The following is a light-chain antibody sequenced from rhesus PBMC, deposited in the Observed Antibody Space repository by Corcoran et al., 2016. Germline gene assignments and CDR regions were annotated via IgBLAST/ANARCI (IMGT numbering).Light chain of an antibody. V-gene: IGKV7-13*01. CDR2: HAS. CDR1: ESVRVFGINL. Sequence: DIVLTQSPAPSAVSPGQRATITCRASESVRVFGINLIHWYQQKPGKPPTPLIYHASNKDPGVPPRFSGSGSWTDFTLTINPVEDDDAADYYCLQSKSSPYTFGQGTKVEIK. J-gene: IGKJ2*01. CDR3: LQSKSSPYT.